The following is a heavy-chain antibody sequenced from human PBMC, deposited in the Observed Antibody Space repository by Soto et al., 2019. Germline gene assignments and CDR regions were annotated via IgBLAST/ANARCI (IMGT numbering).Heavy chain of an antibody. D-gene: IGHD3-10*01. CDR2: ITDNGGGA. CDR1: GLTFGSRA. Sequence: GGSLRLSCVASGLTFGSRAMSWVRQAPGEGLQWVATITDNGGGAKYADSVRGRFVISRDNSKKTLYLQMTSLTAEDSAMDFCARGSTESYPGSRIFDFWGRGTLVTVSS. J-gene: IGHJ4*02. V-gene: IGHV3-23*01. CDR3: ARGSTESYPGSRIFDF.